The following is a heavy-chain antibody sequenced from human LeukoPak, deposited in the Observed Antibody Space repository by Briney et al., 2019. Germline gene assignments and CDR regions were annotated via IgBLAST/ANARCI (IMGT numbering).Heavy chain of an antibody. Sequence: ASVKVSCKAFGYSFTGYHLHWVRQAPRQGLEWMGWVNPKTGGTNCARKFQGRVTMTRDTSINTVNMELSRLTSDDTAVYYCAREFSSKLEWLAYVTGDDAFDVWGQGTMITVS. CDR1: GYSFTGYH. V-gene: IGHV1-2*02. CDR3: AREFSSKLEWLAYVTGDDAFDV. D-gene: IGHD3-3*01. CDR2: VNPKTGGT. J-gene: IGHJ3*01.